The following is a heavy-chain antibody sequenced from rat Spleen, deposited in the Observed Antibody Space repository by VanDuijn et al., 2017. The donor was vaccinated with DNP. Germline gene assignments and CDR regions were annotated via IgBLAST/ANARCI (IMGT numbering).Heavy chain of an antibody. CDR2: INKHSSII. Sequence: EVKLVESGGGLVQPGRSLKLSCAASGFNFNDYWMGWVRQAPGKGLEWIGQINKHSSIINYIPSLKEKITISRDNAQNTRYRQMSKLGAEDPAIYYCAKGPNYGGWSDYFDYWGQGVMVTVSS. CDR3: AKGPNYGGWSDYFDY. J-gene: IGHJ2*01. CDR1: GFNFNDYW. V-gene: IGHV4-2*01. D-gene: IGHD1-11*01.